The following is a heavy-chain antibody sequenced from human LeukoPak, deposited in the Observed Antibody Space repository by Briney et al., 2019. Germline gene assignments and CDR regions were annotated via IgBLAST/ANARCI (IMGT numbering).Heavy chain of an antibody. CDR2: ISSSSTYI. D-gene: IGHD3-10*01. Sequence: GGSLRLSCAASGFTFSTYSMNWVRQAPGKGLEWVSSISSSSTYINYADSVKGRFTISRDNAKNSLYLQMNSLRAEDTAVYYCARDRSPGNFDYWGQGTLVTVSS. CDR1: GFTFSTYS. J-gene: IGHJ4*02. V-gene: IGHV3-21*01. CDR3: ARDRSPGNFDY.